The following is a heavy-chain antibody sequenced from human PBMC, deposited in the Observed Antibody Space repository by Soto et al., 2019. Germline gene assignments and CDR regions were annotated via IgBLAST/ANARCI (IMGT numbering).Heavy chain of an antibody. D-gene: IGHD1-26*01. Sequence: GGSLRLSCAASGFNFSNYAMSWVRQAPGKGLEWVSAISGSGGSTYYADSVKGRFTISRDNSKNTLSLQMNSLKASDTAMYYCARKYSGSSPGMDVWGQGTTVTVSS. CDR2: ISGSGGST. J-gene: IGHJ6*02. V-gene: IGHV3-23*01. CDR3: ARKYSGSSPGMDV. CDR1: GFNFSNYA.